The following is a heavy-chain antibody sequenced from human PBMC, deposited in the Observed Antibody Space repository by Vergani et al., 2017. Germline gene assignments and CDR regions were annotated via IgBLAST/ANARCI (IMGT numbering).Heavy chain of an antibody. V-gene: IGHV1-69*06. D-gene: IGHD4-23*01. Sequence: QVQLVQSGAEVKKPGSSVKVSCKASGGTFSSYAISWVRQAPGQGLGWMGGIIPIFGTANYAQKFQGRVTITAEKSTGTAYMGLSSLRSEDTALYYCARVAAVVTRRGAFDYGGQGTLVTVAS. J-gene: IGHJ4*02. CDR1: GGTFSSYA. CDR3: ARVAAVVTRRGAFDY. CDR2: IIPIFGTA.